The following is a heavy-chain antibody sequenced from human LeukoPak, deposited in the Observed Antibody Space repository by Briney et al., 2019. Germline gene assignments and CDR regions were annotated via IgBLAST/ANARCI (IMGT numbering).Heavy chain of an antibody. V-gene: IGHV1-69*06. CDR1: GGTFNSYT. D-gene: IGHD4-17*01. CDR2: VIPNFGTR. J-gene: IGHJ3*01. CDR3: AREAAADDYGDYGPIDL. Sequence: EASVKVSCKASGGTFNSYTISWVRQAPGQGLEWMGGVIPNFGTRNYAQKFQGRVMITADKSTSTVFMELSGLRSEDTAVYYCAREAAADDYGDYGPIDLWGQGTMVTVSS.